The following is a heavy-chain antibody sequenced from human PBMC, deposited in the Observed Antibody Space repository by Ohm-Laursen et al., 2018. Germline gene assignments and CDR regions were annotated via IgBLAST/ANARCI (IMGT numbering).Heavy chain of an antibody. CDR2: IYYSGST. CDR3: ARVHRGRPTSGSWGAYYYYGMDV. CDR1: GGSISSYY. V-gene: IGHV4-59*01. J-gene: IGHJ6*02. Sequence: SQTLSLTCSVSGGSISSYYWSWIRQPPGKGLEWIGYIYYSGSTNYNPSLKSRVTISVDTSKNQFSLKLSSVTAADTAVYYCARVHRGRPTSGSWGAYYYYGMDVWGQGTTVTVSS. D-gene: IGHD3-10*01.